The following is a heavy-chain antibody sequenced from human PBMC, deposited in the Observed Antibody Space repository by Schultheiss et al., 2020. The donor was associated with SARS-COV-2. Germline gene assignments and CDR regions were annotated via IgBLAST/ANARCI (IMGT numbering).Heavy chain of an antibody. CDR1: GFTFSSYG. CDR3: ARDASAVVHQYYGMDV. V-gene: IGHV3-33*01. J-gene: IGHJ6*02. CDR2: IWYDGSNK. Sequence: GESLKISCAASGFTFSSYGMHWVRQAPGKGLEWVAVIWYDGSNKHYADSVKGRITISRDNSKNTLYLQMNSLRAEDTAVYYCARDASAVVHQYYGMDVWGQGTTVTVSS. D-gene: IGHD6-19*01.